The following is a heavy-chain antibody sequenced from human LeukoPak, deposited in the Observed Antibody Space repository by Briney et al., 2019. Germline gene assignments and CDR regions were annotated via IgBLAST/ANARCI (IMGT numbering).Heavy chain of an antibody. Sequence: SETLSLTCAVYGGSFSAYYWSWIRQPPGKGLEWIGEINHSGSTNYNPSLKSRVTISIDTPKNQFSLKLSSVTAADTAVYYCARSDYYGSGSHTVFDAFDIWGQGTRVTVSS. D-gene: IGHD3-10*01. V-gene: IGHV4-34*01. J-gene: IGHJ3*02. CDR1: GGSFSAYY. CDR3: ARSDYYGSGSHTVFDAFDI. CDR2: INHSGST.